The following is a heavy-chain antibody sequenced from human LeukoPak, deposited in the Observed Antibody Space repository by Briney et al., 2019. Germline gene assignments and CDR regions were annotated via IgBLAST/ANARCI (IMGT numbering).Heavy chain of an antibody. V-gene: IGHV1-18*01. CDR3: ARRCGGDCYTYYYGMDV. CDR2: ISAYNGNT. Sequence: ASVKVSCKASGYTFTSYGISWVRQAPGQGLEWMGWISAYNGNTNYAQKLQGRVTMTTDTSTSTAYMELRSLRSDDTAVYYCARRCGGDCYTYYYGMDVWGQGTTVTVSS. D-gene: IGHD2-21*02. CDR1: GYTFTSYG. J-gene: IGHJ6*02.